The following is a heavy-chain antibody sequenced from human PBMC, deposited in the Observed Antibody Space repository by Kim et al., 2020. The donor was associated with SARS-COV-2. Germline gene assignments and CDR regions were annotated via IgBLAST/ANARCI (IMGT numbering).Heavy chain of an antibody. CDR2: ISGSGGST. V-gene: IGHV3-23*01. J-gene: IGHJ5*02. Sequence: GGSLRLSCAASGFTFSSYAMSWVRQAPGKGLEWVSAISGSGGSTYYADSVKGRFTISRDNSKNTLYLQMNSLRAEDTAVYYCAKDPPGPDVDIVATISEDWFDPWGQGTLVTVSS. D-gene: IGHD5-12*01. CDR1: GFTFSSYA. CDR3: AKDPPGPDVDIVATISEDWFDP.